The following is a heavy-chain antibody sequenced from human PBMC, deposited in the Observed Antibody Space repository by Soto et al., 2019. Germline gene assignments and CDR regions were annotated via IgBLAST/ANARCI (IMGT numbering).Heavy chain of an antibody. CDR2: IYHSGST. CDR3: ARADGSGSLGI. J-gene: IGHJ3*02. CDR1: GGSISSYY. Sequence: PSETLSLTCTVSGGSISSYYWSWIRQPPGKGLEWIGYIYHSGSTNYNPSLKSRVTISVDTSKNQFSLKLSSVTAADTAVYYCARADGSGSLGIWGQGTMVTVSS. V-gene: IGHV4-59*01. D-gene: IGHD3-10*01.